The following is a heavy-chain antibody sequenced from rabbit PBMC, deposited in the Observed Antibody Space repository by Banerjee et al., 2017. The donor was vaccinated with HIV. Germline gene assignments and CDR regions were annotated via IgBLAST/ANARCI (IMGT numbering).Heavy chain of an antibody. D-gene: IGHD2-1*01. V-gene: IGHV1S40*01. CDR3: VRDGSHDEYGDYDL. CDR2: IDPVFGST. J-gene: IGHJ4*01. CDR1: GFSFSSSYW. Sequence: QSLEESGGDLVKPGASLTLTCTASGFSFSSSYWICWVRQAPGKGLEWIGYIDPVFGSTYYASWVNGRFTISSHNAQNTLYLQLNSLTAADTATYFCVRDGSHDEYGDYDLWGPGTLVTVS.